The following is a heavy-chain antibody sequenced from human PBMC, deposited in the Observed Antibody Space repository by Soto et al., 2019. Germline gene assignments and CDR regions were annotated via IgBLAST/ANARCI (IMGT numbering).Heavy chain of an antibody. D-gene: IGHD3-10*01. CDR3: ARDRDGPYYYYYMDV. Sequence: GGSLRLSCAASGVTFSSYWMSWVRQAPGKGLEWVANIKQDGSEKYYVDSVKGRFTISRDNAKNSLYLQMNSLRAEDTAVYYCARDRDGPYYYYYMDVWGKGTTVTVSS. CDR1: GVTFSSYW. V-gene: IGHV3-7*01. CDR2: IKQDGSEK. J-gene: IGHJ6*03.